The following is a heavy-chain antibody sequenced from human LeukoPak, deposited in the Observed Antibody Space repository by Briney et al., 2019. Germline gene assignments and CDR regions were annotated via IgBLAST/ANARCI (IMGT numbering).Heavy chain of an antibody. Sequence: GESLKISCKGSGYSFTSYWIGWVRQMPGKGLEWMGIIYPGDSDTRYSPSFQGQVTISADRSISTAYLQWNSLEASDTAFYYCARLPVYAYFDYWGQGTLVTVSS. D-gene: IGHD1-14*01. CDR2: IYPGDSDT. V-gene: IGHV5-51*01. CDR1: GYSFTSYW. J-gene: IGHJ4*02. CDR3: ARLPVYAYFDY.